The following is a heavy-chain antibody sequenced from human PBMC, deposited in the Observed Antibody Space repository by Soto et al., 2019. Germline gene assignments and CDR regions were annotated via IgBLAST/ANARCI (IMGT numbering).Heavy chain of an antibody. J-gene: IGHJ4*02. CDR1: GFTFSSHG. CDR3: AKAAYYYGSGSYFPFDY. D-gene: IGHD3-10*01. Sequence: PGGSLRLSCAASGFTFSSHGMSWVRQAPGKGLEWVSSISGSGGSTYYADSVKGRFTISRDNSKNTLYLRMNSLRVEDTAVYYCAKAAYYYGSGSYFPFDYWGQGTLVTVSS. CDR2: ISGSGGST. V-gene: IGHV3-23*01.